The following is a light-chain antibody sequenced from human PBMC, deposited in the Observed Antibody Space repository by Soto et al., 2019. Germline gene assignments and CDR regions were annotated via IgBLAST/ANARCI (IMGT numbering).Light chain of an antibody. CDR2: GNS. CDR3: KSYDSSLSGYV. CDR1: SSNIGAGYD. J-gene: IGLJ1*01. Sequence: QSVLTQPPSVSGAPGQRVTISCTGSSSNIGAGYDVHWYQQLPGTAPKLIIYGNSNRPSGVPDRFSGSKSGTSASLAITGLKAEDEADYYCKSYDSSLSGYVFGTGTKLTVL. V-gene: IGLV1-40*01.